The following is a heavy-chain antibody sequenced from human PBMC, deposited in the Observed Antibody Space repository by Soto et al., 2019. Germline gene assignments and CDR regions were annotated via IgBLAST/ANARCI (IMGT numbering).Heavy chain of an antibody. J-gene: IGHJ4*02. V-gene: IGHV1-69*13. CDR1: GGTFSSYA. CDR2: IIPIFGTA. D-gene: IGHD1-1*01. CDR3: ARRAETNGWNGFGADKYYFDF. Sequence: SVKVSCKASGGTFSSYAISWVRQAPGQGLEWMGGIIPIFGTANSAQKFQGRVTITADESTSTAHMELSSLRSEDTAVYYCARRAETNGWNGFGADKYYFDFWGQGTLVTVSS.